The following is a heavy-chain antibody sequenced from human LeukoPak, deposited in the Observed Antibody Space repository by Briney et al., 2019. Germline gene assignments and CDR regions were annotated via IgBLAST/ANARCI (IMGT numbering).Heavy chain of an antibody. Sequence: GASVKVSCKASGYSFTNYDINWVRQATGQGLEWMGWMNPKSGDTGYSQKFQGRVTMTTDTSTSTAYMELRSLRSDDTAVYYCARAEDSAVAGDYWGQGTLVTVSS. CDR3: ARAEDSAVAGDY. CDR1: GYSFTNYD. V-gene: IGHV1-8*02. J-gene: IGHJ4*02. D-gene: IGHD6-19*01. CDR2: MNPKSGDT.